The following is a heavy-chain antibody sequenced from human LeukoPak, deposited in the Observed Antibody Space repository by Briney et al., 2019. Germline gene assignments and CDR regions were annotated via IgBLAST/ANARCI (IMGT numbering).Heavy chain of an antibody. CDR2: ISYDGSNK. CDR1: GFTFSSYA. CDR3: AKDGVPSRWFGRDYFDY. Sequence: GGSLRLSCAASGFTFSSYAMHWVRQAPGKGLEWVAVISYDGSNKYYADSVKGRFTISRDNSRNTLYLQMNSLRAEDTAVYYCAKDGVPSRWFGRDYFDYWGQGTLVTVSS. J-gene: IGHJ4*02. V-gene: IGHV3-30*04. D-gene: IGHD3-10*01.